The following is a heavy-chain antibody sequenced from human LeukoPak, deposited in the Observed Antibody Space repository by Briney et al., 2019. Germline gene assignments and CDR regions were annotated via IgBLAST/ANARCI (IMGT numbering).Heavy chain of an antibody. CDR2: ISSSSSTI. D-gene: IGHD3-16*02. CDR3: ARDAYVWGSYRYDY. Sequence: GGSLRLSCAASGFTFSSHSMNWVRQAPGKGLEWVSYISSSSSTIYYADSVKGRFTISRDNAKNSLYLQMNSLRAEDTAVYYCARDAYVWGSYRYDYWGQGTLVTVSS. CDR1: GFTFSSHS. V-gene: IGHV3-48*01. J-gene: IGHJ4*02.